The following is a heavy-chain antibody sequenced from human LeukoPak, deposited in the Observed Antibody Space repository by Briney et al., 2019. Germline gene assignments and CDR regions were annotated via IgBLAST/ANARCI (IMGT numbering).Heavy chain of an antibody. V-gene: IGHV1-69*05. Sequence: PSVKVSCKASGGTFTSYTISWVRQAPGQGLEWMGGITPIFGTANYAQKFQGRVTITTGESTSTAYMELSSLRCEDTAVYYCARRGGITVFGGAQPGVAFDIWGQGTMVNVAS. D-gene: IGHD3-3*01. J-gene: IGHJ3*02. CDR3: ARRGGITVFGGAQPGVAFDI. CDR1: GGTFTSYT. CDR2: ITPIFGTA.